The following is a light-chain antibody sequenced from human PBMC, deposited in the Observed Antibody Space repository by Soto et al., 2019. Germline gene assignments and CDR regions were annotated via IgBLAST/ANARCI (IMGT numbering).Light chain of an antibody. CDR2: GTS. Sequence: EIVLTQSRGTLSLSPGERATLSCSASQSVSSSYLAWYQQKPGQAPRLLIYGTSSRATGIPDRFSGSGSGTDFTLTITRLEPEDFAVYYCQQYGSSGTFGQGTKVDI. V-gene: IGKV3-20*01. CDR1: QSVSSSY. CDR3: QQYGSSGT. J-gene: IGKJ1*01.